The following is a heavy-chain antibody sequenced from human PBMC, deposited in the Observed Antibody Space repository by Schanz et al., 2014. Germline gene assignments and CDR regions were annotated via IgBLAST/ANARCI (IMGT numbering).Heavy chain of an antibody. V-gene: IGHV3-48*02. CDR2: ISATRAKM. J-gene: IGHJ4*02. CDR3: AKDPSYGSDWVKYLDH. Sequence: EVQVVESGGGLVKPGGSLRLSCAASGFTVSINYMSWVRQAPGKGLEWVSYISATRAKMDYAGSVQGRFTISRDNAKNSLYLQMSSPRDEDTAVYYCAKDPSYGSDWVKYLDHGGQGTLVTVSS. CDR1: GFTVSINY. D-gene: IGHD1-26*01.